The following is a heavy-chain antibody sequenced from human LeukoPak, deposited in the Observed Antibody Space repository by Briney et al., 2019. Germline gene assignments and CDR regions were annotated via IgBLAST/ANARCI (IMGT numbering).Heavy chain of an antibody. D-gene: IGHD2-2*01. Sequence: SQTLSLTCALSGDSVSSNSVTWNWIRESPSRGLEWLGRTYYRSTWYNDYAVSVRGRITVNPDTSKNQFSLHLNSVTPEDTAVYYCARRLTQYDCFDPWGQGILVTVSS. J-gene: IGHJ5*02. V-gene: IGHV6-1*01. CDR1: GDSVSSNSVT. CDR2: TYYRSTWYN. CDR3: ARRLTQYDCFDP.